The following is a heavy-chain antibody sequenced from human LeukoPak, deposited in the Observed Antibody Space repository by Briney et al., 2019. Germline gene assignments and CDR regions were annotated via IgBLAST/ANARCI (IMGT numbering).Heavy chain of an antibody. J-gene: IGHJ4*02. CDR3: ARAPKWSYTGYVVR. V-gene: IGHV3-48*03. CDR1: GLAFTDYE. Sequence: GGSLRLPCVASGLAFTDYEMNWVRQAPGKGLEWLSYFNSRGDHTRYIDSGRGRFIISSVNAQKSLFLQMTPLRVEDTAVYYCARAPKWSYTGYVVRWGQGNLVTVSS. CDR2: FNSRGDHT. D-gene: IGHD5-12*01.